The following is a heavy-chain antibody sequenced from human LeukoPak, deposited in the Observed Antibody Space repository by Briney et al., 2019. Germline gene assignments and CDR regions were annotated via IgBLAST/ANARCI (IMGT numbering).Heavy chain of an antibody. D-gene: IGHD3-10*01. Sequence: SETLSLTCTVAGGTISSSSYYWGWIRQPPGKGLECIGSIYYSGSTYYNPSLKSRVTISVDTSKNQFSLKLSSVTAADTAVYYCARDRDYYGSGSYFGWFDPWGQGTLVTVSP. CDR3: ARDRDYYGSGSYFGWFDP. CDR1: GGTISSSSYY. V-gene: IGHV4-39*07. J-gene: IGHJ5*02. CDR2: IYYSGST.